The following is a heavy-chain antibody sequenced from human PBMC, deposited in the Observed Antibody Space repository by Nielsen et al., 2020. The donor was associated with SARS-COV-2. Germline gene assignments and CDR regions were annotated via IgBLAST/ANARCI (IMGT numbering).Heavy chain of an antibody. CDR3: ARILGYCSGGSCYPEGTSRDAFDI. Sequence: ASVKVSCKASGYTFTSYGISWVRQAPGQGLEWMGWISAYNGNTNYAQKLQGRVTMTTDTSTSTAYMELRSLRSDDTAVYYCARILGYCSGGSCYPEGTSRDAFDIWGQGTMVTVSS. J-gene: IGHJ3*02. V-gene: IGHV1-18*01. D-gene: IGHD2-15*01. CDR1: GYTFTSYG. CDR2: ISAYNGNT.